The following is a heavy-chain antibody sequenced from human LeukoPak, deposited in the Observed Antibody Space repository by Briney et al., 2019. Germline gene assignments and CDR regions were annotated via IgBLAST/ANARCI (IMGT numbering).Heavy chain of an antibody. CDR1: GFTFSYYS. CDR2: ISSSSSTI. Sequence: GGPLRLSCAASGFTFSYYSMNWARQAPGKGLEWVSYISSSSSTIYYADSVKDRFAISRDNSKNTLFLQMNSLRADDTAVYFCAKGPMGSCKGAFCYHFDYWGQGTLVTVSS. J-gene: IGHJ4*02. CDR3: AKGPMGSCKGAFCYHFDY. D-gene: IGHD2-15*01. V-gene: IGHV3-48*01.